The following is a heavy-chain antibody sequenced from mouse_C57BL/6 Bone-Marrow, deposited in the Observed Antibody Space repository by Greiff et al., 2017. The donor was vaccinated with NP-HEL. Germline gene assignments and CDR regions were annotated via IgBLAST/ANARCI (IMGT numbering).Heavy chain of an antibody. V-gene: IGHV1-81*01. CDR2: ISPRSGNT. CDR1: GYTFTSYG. CDR3: ARRGLRRGSWFAY. D-gene: IGHD2-4*01. J-gene: IGHJ3*01. Sequence: VKLQESGAELARPGASVKLSCKASGYTFTSYGISWVKQRTGQGLEWIGEISPRSGNTYYNEKFKGKDTLNADKSSSTAYMELRSLTSEDSAVYFCARRGLRRGSWFAYWGQGTLVTVYA.